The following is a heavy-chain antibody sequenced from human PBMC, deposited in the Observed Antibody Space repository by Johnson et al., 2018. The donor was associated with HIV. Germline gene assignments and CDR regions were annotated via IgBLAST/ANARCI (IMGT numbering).Heavy chain of an antibody. CDR3: ASRNRGGQYYYDCRTDAFDI. Sequence: VQLVESGGGVVQPGDSLRLSCAEYGSTFRGYALHWVRQAPGKGLEWVSYISSSGSTIYYADSVKGRFTISRDNAKNSLYLQMNRLRVEDTAVYYCASRNRGGQYYYDCRTDAFDIWGQGTMVTVSS. CDR1: GSTFRGYA. J-gene: IGHJ3*02. CDR2: ISSSGSTI. V-gene: IGHV3-48*04. D-gene: IGHD3-22*01.